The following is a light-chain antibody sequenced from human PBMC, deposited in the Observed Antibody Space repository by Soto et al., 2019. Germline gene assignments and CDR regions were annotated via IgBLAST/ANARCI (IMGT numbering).Light chain of an antibody. V-gene: IGKV3-11*01. Sequence: EIVLTQSPATLSFSPGERATLSCRASQSVTSYLTCYQQKPGQAPKLLIYDPSNRATGIPARFSGSGSETDFTLTISSLEPEDFAVYYCQQRSNWPPLFTFGPGTKVDIK. J-gene: IGKJ3*01. CDR2: DPS. CDR1: QSVTSY. CDR3: QQRSNWPPLFT.